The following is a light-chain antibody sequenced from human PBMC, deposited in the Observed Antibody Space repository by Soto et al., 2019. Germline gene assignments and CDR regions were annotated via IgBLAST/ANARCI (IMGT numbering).Light chain of an antibody. V-gene: IGLV2-14*01. J-gene: IGLJ2*01. Sequence: QLVLTQPASVSGSPGQSITISCTGTSSDVGAYNYVSWYQQHPDKAPKLMIYEVTRRPSGVSDRFSGSKSGNTASLTISGLQAEDEADYYCSSYTTTNTWVFAGGTKLTVL. CDR3: SSYTTTNTWV. CDR1: SSDVGAYNY. CDR2: EVT.